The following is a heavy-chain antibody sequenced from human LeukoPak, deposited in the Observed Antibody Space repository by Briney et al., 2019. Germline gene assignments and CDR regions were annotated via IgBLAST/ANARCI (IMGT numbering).Heavy chain of an antibody. V-gene: IGHV3-48*03. Sequence: PGGSLRLSCAASGFTFSSYEMNWVRQAPGKGLEWVSYISSSGSTIYYADSVRGRFTISRDNAKNSLYLQMNSLRAEDTAVYYCASIGSGSYYNARVDYWGQGTLVTVFS. CDR1: GFTFSSYE. D-gene: IGHD3-10*01. CDR2: ISSSGSTI. J-gene: IGHJ4*02. CDR3: ASIGSGSYYNARVDY.